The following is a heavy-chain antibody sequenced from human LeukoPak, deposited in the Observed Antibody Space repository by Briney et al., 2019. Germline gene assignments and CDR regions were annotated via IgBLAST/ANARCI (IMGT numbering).Heavy chain of an antibody. CDR1: GYSISSGYY. Sequence: SATLSLTCAVSGYSISSGYYWGWIRQPPGKGLEWIGSIYHSGSTYYNPSLKSRVTISVDTSKNQFSLKLSSVTAADTAVYYCARAPDMVRGVSLEFDPWGQGTLVTVSS. V-gene: IGHV4-38-2*01. J-gene: IGHJ5*02. CDR3: ARAPDMVRGVSLEFDP. CDR2: IYHSGST. D-gene: IGHD3-10*01.